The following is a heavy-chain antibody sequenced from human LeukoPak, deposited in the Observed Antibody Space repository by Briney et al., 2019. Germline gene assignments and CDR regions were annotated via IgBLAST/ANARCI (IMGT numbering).Heavy chain of an antibody. J-gene: IGHJ4*02. D-gene: IGHD3-22*01. CDR2: ISSSSSYI. CDR3: ARVTSGYYGY. CDR1: GFTFSSYS. Sequence: GGSLRLSCAASGFTFSSYSMNWVRQAPGKGLEWVSSISSSSSYIYYADSAKGRFTISRDNAKNSLYLQMNSLRAEDTAVYYCARVTSGYYGYWGQGTLVTVSS. V-gene: IGHV3-21*01.